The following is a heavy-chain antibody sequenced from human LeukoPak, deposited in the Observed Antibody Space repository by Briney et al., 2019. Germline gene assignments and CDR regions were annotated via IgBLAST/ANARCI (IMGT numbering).Heavy chain of an antibody. D-gene: IGHD1-26*01. J-gene: IGHJ5*01. CDR3: ARVGSRGDWFDY. CDR2: INTAGSAV. V-gene: IGHV3-48*01. CDR1: GFSFSSYN. Sequence: PGGSLRLSCVASGFSFSSYNMLWVRQTPGKELEWLFYINTAGSAVHYADSVKDRFTFSRDNAKNSLYLRMNSPRVEDTAIYYCARVGSRGDWFDYWGQGTRVTVSS.